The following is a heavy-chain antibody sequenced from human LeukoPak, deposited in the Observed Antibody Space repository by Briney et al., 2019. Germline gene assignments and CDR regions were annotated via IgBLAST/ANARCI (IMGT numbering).Heavy chain of an antibody. CDR1: GGSFSGYY. D-gene: IGHD2-15*01. CDR2: IYTSGST. Sequence: SETLSLTCAVYGGSFSGYYWSWIRQPAGKGLEWIGRIYTSGSTNYNPSLKSRVTMSVDTSKNQFSLKLSSVTAADTAVYYCAREDYCSGGSCYRDLNWFDPWGQGTLVTVSS. CDR3: AREDYCSGGSCYRDLNWFDP. V-gene: IGHV4-4*07. J-gene: IGHJ5*02.